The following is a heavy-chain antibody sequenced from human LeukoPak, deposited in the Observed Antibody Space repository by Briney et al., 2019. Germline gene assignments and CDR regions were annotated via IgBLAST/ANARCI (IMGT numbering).Heavy chain of an antibody. V-gene: IGHV3-21*01. CDR2: IGPSSTSI. J-gene: IGHJ4*02. Sequence: KTGGSMRPSCAPSGFTFSTISMKWDRQAPGKGLEWVSSIGPSSTSIYDADSLKGRFTISRDNTKNSLYLQMNSLRAEDTAVYYCARENGEAFDYWGQGTLVTVSS. CDR3: ARENGEAFDY. CDR1: GFTFSTIS. D-gene: IGHD4-17*01.